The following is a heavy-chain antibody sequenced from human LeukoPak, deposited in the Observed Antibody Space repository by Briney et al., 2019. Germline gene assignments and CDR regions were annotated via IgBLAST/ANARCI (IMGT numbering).Heavy chain of an antibody. CDR3: ARDLMTMVTTSFDY. CDR2: ISAYNDHT. J-gene: IGHJ4*02. V-gene: IGHV1-18*01. Sequence: ASVKVSCKASGYTFTNYGISWVRQAPGQGLEWMGWISAYNDHTNYAQKFQGRVTMTTDTSTSTAYMDLRSLRSDDTAVYYCARDLMTMVTTSFDYWGQGTVVTVSS. CDR1: GYTFTNYG. D-gene: IGHD4-17*01.